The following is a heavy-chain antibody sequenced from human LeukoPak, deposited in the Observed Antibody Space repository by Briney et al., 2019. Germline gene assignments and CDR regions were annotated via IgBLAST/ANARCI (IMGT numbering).Heavy chain of an antibody. CDR2: MNPNSGNT. CDR1: GYTFTGYY. D-gene: IGHD3-3*01. J-gene: IGHJ6*02. Sequence: ASVKVSCKASGYTFTGYYMHWVRQAPGQGLEWMGWMNPNSGNTGYAQKFQGRVTMTRNTSISTAYMELSSLRSEDTAVYYCARDRDDFWSGYYTYYYYGMDVWGQGTTVTVSS. CDR3: ARDRDDFWSGYYTYYYYGMDV. V-gene: IGHV1-8*02.